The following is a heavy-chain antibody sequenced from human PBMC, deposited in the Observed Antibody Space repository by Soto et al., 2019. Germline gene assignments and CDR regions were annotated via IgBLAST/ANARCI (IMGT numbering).Heavy chain of an antibody. CDR2: VRSSGSAV. CDR1: GFTFRDYY. CDR3: ARGDGDYVLGY. D-gene: IGHD4-17*01. Sequence: QVQLVESGGGLVKPRGSLRLSCAASGFTFRDYYMSWIRQAPGKGLEWVSSVRSSGSAVYYADSVKGRFTISRDNAKNSLYLQMNSLRVEDTAVYYCARGDGDYVLGYWGQGTLVTVSS. V-gene: IGHV3-11*01. J-gene: IGHJ4*02.